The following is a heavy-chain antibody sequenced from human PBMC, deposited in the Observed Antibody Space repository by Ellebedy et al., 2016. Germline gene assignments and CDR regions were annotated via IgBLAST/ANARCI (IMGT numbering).Heavy chain of an antibody. J-gene: IGHJ4*02. Sequence: SVKVSXXASGGPFRSYAISWVRQAPGQGLEWMGGIIPIFGTANYAQKFQGRVTITAEESTSTAYMELSSLRSEDTAVYYCAREKYSSGWYLWGQGTLVTVSS. D-gene: IGHD6-19*01. CDR1: GGPFRSYA. CDR3: AREKYSSGWYL. V-gene: IGHV1-69*13. CDR2: IIPIFGTA.